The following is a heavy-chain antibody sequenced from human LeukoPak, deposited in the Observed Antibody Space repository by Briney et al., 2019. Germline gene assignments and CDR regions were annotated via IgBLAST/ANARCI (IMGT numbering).Heavy chain of an antibody. J-gene: IGHJ4*02. V-gene: IGHV4-34*01. CDR3: ARGDDGPTHYFDS. D-gene: IGHD4/OR15-4a*01. CDR1: GGSFSGFY. Sequence: SETLSLACAVYGGSFSGFYWSWIRQPPGKGLEWIGDINDSGNSKYNPSLKSRVTISVDPSKNQFSLKVISVTAADTAVYYCARGDDGPTHYFDSWGQGTLVTVSS. CDR2: INDSGNS.